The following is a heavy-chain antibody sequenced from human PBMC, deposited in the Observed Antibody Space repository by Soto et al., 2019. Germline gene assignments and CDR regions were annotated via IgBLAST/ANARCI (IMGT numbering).Heavy chain of an antibody. CDR1: GFTFSRYG. Sequence: QVQLVESGGGVVQPGRSLRLSCAASGFTFSRYGMHWVRQAPGTGLEWVAVIWYDGSNKYYADSVKGRFTIYRDNSKNTLYLQMNSQRAEDTAVYYFAIDTLRAWNVLSRDVWGQGTTVTVS. D-gene: IGHD1-1*01. V-gene: IGHV3-33*01. CDR3: AIDTLRAWNVLSRDV. CDR2: IWYDGSNK. J-gene: IGHJ6*02.